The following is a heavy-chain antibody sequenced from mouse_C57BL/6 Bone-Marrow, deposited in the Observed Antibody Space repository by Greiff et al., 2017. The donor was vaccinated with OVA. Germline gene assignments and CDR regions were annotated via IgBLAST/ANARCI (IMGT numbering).Heavy chain of an antibody. D-gene: IGHD1-1*01. CDR2: IYPRSGNT. CDR3: AREMQYYGSSGFAY. V-gene: IGHV1-81*01. J-gene: IGHJ3*01. CDR1: GYTFTSYG. Sequence: VQLQQSGAELARPGASVKLSCKASGYTFTSYGISWVKQRTGQGLEWIGEIYPRSGNTYYNEKFKGKATLTADKSSSTAYMELRSLTSEDSAVYFCAREMQYYGSSGFAYWGQGTLVTVSA.